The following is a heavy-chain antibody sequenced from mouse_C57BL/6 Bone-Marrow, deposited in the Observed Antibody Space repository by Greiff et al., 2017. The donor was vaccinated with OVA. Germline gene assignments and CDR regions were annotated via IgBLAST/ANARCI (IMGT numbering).Heavy chain of an antibody. J-gene: IGHJ4*01. CDR2: ISNLAYSI. D-gene: IGHD2-12*01. Sequence: EVKLVESGGGLVQPGGSLKLSCAASGFTFSDYGMAWVRQAPRKGPEWVAFISNLAYSIYYADTVTGRFTISRENAKNTLYLEMSSLRSEDTAMYYCARRLRHYAMDYWGQGTSVTVSS. CDR3: ARRLRHYAMDY. V-gene: IGHV5-15*04. CDR1: GFTFSDYG.